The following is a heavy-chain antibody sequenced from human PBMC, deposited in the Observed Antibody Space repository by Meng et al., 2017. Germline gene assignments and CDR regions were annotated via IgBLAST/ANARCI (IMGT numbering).Heavy chain of an antibody. V-gene: IGHV4-4*02. J-gene: IGHJ4*02. CDR3: ARGRYSSGWDRFDY. CDR1: GDSNSSSNW. Sequence: QGQRQVSGPVLVKPSGPLSLTCAVSGDSNSSSNWWSWVRQPSGKGLEWIGEIYHSGSTNYNPSLKSRVTISVDKSKNQFSLKLSSVTAADTAVYYCARGRYSSGWDRFDYWGQGTLVTVSS. D-gene: IGHD6-19*01. CDR2: IYHSGST.